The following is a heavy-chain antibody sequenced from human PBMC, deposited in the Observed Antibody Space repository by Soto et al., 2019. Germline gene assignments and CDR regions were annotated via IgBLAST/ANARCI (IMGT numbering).Heavy chain of an antibody. J-gene: IGHJ4*02. CDR2: ISSSGNSM. CDR1: GFTVSDHY. V-gene: IGHV3-11*01. D-gene: IGHD1-1*01. CDR3: PRRAASGRHFDH. Sequence: QVQLVESAGGLVMPGESLRLSCAASGFTVSDHYMSWIRQAPGKGLEWVSYISSSGNSMYYADSVKGRFTVSRDNAENSLYLQMNSLRAEDTAVYYCPRRAASGRHFDHWGQGTLVSVSS.